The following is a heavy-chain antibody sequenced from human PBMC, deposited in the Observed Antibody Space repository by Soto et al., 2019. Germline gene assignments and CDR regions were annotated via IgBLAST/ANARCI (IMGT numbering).Heavy chain of an antibody. CDR2: INPNTGGT. CDR1: GYTFTGYY. Sequence: QVQLVQSGAEVRKPGASVKVSCKASGYTFTGYYIHWMRQAPGQGLEWMGWINPNTGGTNYAQKFQGWVTMTRDTSISTAYMELSWLKSDDTAVYYCAREPPLSADAFDIWGQGTMVTVSS. CDR3: AREPPLSADAFDI. V-gene: IGHV1-2*04. J-gene: IGHJ3*02.